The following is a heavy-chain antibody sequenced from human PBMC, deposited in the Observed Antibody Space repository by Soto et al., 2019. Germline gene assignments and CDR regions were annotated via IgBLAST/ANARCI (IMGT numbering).Heavy chain of an antibody. CDR2: IYWDDDK. D-gene: IGHD3-3*01. CDR1: GFSLSTSGVG. Sequence: SGPTLVNPTQTLTLTCTFPGFSLSTSGVGVGWIRQPPGKALEWLALIYWDDDKRYSPSLKSGLTITKDTSKNQVVLTMTNMDPVDTATYYCAHGGYYDFWSGYYENYFDYWRQGTLVTVSS. CDR3: AHGGYYDFWSGYYENYFDY. J-gene: IGHJ4*02. V-gene: IGHV2-5*02.